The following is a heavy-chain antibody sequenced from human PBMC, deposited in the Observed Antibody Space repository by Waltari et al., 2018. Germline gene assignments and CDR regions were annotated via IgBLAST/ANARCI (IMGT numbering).Heavy chain of an antibody. D-gene: IGHD6-13*01. V-gene: IGHV1-69*05. CDR3: ARDLLGIAAAGTSFDFDL. J-gene: IGHJ2*01. CDR1: GGTFSSYA. Sequence: QVQLVQSGAEVKKPGSSVKVSCKASGGTFSSYAISWVRQAPGQGLEWMGGIIPIFGTANYAQKFQGRVTITTDESTSTAYMELSSLRSEDTAVYYCARDLLGIAAAGTSFDFDLWGRGTLVTVSS. CDR2: IIPIFGTA.